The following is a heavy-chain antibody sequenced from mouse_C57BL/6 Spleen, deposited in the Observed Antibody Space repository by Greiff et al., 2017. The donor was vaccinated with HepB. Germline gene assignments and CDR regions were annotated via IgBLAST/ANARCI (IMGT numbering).Heavy chain of an antibody. CDR2: IDPSDSET. J-gene: IGHJ2*01. Sequence: QVQLQQPGAELVRPGSSVKLSCKASGYTFTSYWMHWVKQRPIQGLEWIGNIDPSDSETHYNQKFKDKATLTVDKSSSTAYMQLSSLTSDDAAVYYCARWDGYYGDYWGQGTTLTVSS. CDR3: ARWDGYYGDY. D-gene: IGHD2-3*01. CDR1: GYTFTSYW. V-gene: IGHV1-52*01.